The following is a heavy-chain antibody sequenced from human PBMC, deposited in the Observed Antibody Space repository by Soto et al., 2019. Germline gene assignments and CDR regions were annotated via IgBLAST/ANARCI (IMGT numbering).Heavy chain of an antibody. V-gene: IGHV4-34*01. J-gene: IGHJ6*02. Sequence: NPSETLSLTCAVYGGSFSGYYWTWIRQPPGKGLEWIGGINQSGSTNYNPSLRSRVTISADTSKNQFSLNLSSVTAPDTAVYYCKRIQEVADTVNNYYYGMDVWGQGTTVTVSS. CDR3: KRIQEVADTVNNYYYGMDV. CDR2: INQSGST. CDR1: GGSFSGYY. D-gene: IGHD4-17*01.